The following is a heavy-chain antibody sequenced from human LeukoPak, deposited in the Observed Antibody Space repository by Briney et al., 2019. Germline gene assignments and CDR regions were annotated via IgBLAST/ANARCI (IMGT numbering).Heavy chain of an antibody. D-gene: IGHD3-10*01. J-gene: IGHJ6*03. Sequence: SETLSLTCTVSGGSISSSSYYWGWIRQPPGKGLEWIGNICYSGSNYYNQFLRSRVTISVATSKNQFSLKLSSVTAADTAVYYCARHLYYGSGSYYCYYMDVWGKGTTVTVSS. CDR2: ICYSGSN. V-gene: IGHV4-39*01. CDR1: GGSISSSSYY. CDR3: ARHLYYGSGSYYCYYMDV.